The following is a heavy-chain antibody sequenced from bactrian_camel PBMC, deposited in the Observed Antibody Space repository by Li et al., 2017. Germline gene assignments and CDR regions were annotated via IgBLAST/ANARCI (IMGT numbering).Heavy chain of an antibody. CDR2: IYTGGGST. CDR3: AADSRTGWATIATMTENFGPFGY. V-gene: IGHV3S7*01. Sequence: HVQLVESGGGLVQPGGSLRLSCVASGFTFSTYPMAWVRQRPGKGLEWVSSIYTGGGSTYYADSVKGRFTISKDNAKNTLYLQMNSLKPEDTAVYYCAADSRTGWATIATMTENFGPFGYWGQGTQVTVS. J-gene: IGHJ6*01. D-gene: IGHD4*01. CDR1: GFTFSTYP.